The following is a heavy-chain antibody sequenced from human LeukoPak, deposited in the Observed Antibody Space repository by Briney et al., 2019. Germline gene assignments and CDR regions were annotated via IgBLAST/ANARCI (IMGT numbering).Heavy chain of an antibody. J-gene: IGHJ4*02. D-gene: IGHD6-19*01. Sequence: SETLSLTCTVSGGSISNYFWSWIRQPPGKGLECIGYIYYSDSTNYNPSLKSRVTVSVDTSKNQFSLKLSSVTAADTAVYYCARTGPRQLIDYWGQGTLVTVSS. V-gene: IGHV4-59*01. CDR2: IYYSDST. CDR1: GGSISNYF. CDR3: ARTGPRQLIDY.